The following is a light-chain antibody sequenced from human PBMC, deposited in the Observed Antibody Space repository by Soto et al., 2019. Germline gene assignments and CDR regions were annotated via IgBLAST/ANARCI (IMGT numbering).Light chain of an antibody. J-gene: IGKJ5*01. CDR2: GAS. CDR3: QQYGSSPIT. CDR1: QSVSSSQ. Sequence: ESVVTQAPGNLSLSPGERATLSCRASQSVSSSQLAWYQQKPGQAPRLLMYGASSRATGIPDRLSGSGSGTDFTLTISRLEPEDFAVYYCQQYGSSPITFGQGTRLEI. V-gene: IGKV3-20*01.